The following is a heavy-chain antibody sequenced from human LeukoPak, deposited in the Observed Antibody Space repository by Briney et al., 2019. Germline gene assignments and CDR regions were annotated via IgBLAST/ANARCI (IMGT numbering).Heavy chain of an antibody. V-gene: IGHV1-46*01. CDR2: INPSGGST. D-gene: IGHD2-15*01. Sequence: ASVKVSCKASGYTFTSYYMHWVRQAPGQGLEWMGIINPSGGSTSYAQKFQGGVTMTRDTSTSTVYMELSSLRSEDTAVYYCARDPGPATHFDYWGQGTLVTVSS. CDR3: ARDPGPATHFDY. CDR1: GYTFTSYY. J-gene: IGHJ4*02.